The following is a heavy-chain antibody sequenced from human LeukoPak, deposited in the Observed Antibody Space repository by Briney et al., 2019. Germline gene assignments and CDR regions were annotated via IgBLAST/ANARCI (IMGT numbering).Heavy chain of an antibody. CDR2: ISMSGSVI. V-gene: IGHV3-11*01. D-gene: IGHD3-22*01. Sequence: PGGSLRLSCAASGFKFRDYYMSWIRQAPGKGLEWISYISMSGSVIQYSDSVKGRFTTSRDNVKNSLHLQMDSLRVDDTAVYYCARGGWSRGWFDPWGQGTLVPVSS. CDR1: GFKFRDYY. J-gene: IGHJ5*02. CDR3: ARGGWSRGWFDP.